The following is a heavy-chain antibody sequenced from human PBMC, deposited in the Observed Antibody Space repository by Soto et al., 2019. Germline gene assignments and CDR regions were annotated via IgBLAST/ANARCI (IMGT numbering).Heavy chain of an antibody. CDR3: ARDRVLATGPIDY. Sequence: QVQLVESGGGLVEPGGSLRLSCAASGFTLSDYYMSWVRQAPGKGLEWLSYISSSGATVYYVDSVKGRFTTSRDNAKNSLYLQMDSLRVEDTAVYYCARDRVLATGPIDYWGQGAQVTVSS. J-gene: IGHJ4*02. CDR1: GFTLSDYY. D-gene: IGHD5-12*01. CDR2: ISSSGATV. V-gene: IGHV3-11*01.